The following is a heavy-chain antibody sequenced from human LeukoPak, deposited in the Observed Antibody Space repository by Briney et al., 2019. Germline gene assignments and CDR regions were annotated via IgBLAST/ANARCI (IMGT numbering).Heavy chain of an antibody. Sequence: GGSLRLSCAASGFTFSSYSMNWVRQAPGKGLEWVSSISSSSSYIYYADSVKGRFTISRDNAKNSLYLQMNSLRAEDTAVYYCARRRGSYRRYYFDYWGQGTLVTVSS. D-gene: IGHD1-26*01. CDR1: GFTFSSYS. CDR2: ISSSSSYI. CDR3: ARRRGSYRRYYFDY. V-gene: IGHV3-21*01. J-gene: IGHJ4*02.